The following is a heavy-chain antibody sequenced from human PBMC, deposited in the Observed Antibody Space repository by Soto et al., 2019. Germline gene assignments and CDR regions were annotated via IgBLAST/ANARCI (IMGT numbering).Heavy chain of an antibody. J-gene: IGHJ4*02. CDR1: GVSISSSSYY. CDR3: ARERARAYYDSSGYYYFDY. V-gene: IGHV4-39*07. Sequence: XETLSLTCPVSGVSISSSSYYWGWIRQPPGKGLEWIGSIYYSGSTYYNPSLKSRVTISVDTSKNQFSLKLSSVTAADTAVYYCARERARAYYDSSGYYYFDYWGQGTLVTVSS. CDR2: IYYSGST. D-gene: IGHD3-22*01.